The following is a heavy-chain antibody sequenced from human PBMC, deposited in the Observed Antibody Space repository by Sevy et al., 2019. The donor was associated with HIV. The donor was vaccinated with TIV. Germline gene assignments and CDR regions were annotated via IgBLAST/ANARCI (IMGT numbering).Heavy chain of an antibody. Sequence: GGSLRLSCAASGFTFSNYGMHWVRQAPGKGLDWVSVIWYDGSNKYYADSVKGRFTISRDNSKNTLYLQMNSLRAEDTAVYYCARDSEVGATGLFDYWGQGTLVTVSS. CDR1: GFTFSNYG. CDR2: IWYDGSNK. J-gene: IGHJ4*02. D-gene: IGHD1-26*01. CDR3: ARDSEVGATGLFDY. V-gene: IGHV3-33*01.